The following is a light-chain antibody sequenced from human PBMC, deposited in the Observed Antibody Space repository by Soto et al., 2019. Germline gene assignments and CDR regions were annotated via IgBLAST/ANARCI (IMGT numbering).Light chain of an antibody. V-gene: IGLV2-23*01. J-gene: IGLJ1*01. Sequence: QSVLTQPASVSGSPGQSITISCTGTSSYVGSYNLVSWYQQHPGKAPKLMIYEGSKRPSGVSNRFSGSKSGNTASLTISGLQAEDEADYYCCSYAGSSTPYIFGTGTKLTVL. CDR2: EGS. CDR3: CSYAGSSTPYI. CDR1: SSYVGSYNL.